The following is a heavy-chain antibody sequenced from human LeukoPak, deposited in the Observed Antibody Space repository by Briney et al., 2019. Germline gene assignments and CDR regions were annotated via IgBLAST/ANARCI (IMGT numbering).Heavy chain of an antibody. CDR1: GGSFSGYY. Sequence: PSETLSLTCAVYGGSFSGYYWSWIRQPPGKGLEWIGEINHSGSTNYNPSLKSRVTISVDTSKNQFSLKLSSVTAADTAVYYCARVPYGSGSYLDYWGQGTLVTVSS. V-gene: IGHV4-34*01. CDR3: ARVPYGSGSYLDY. D-gene: IGHD3-10*01. J-gene: IGHJ4*02. CDR2: INHSGST.